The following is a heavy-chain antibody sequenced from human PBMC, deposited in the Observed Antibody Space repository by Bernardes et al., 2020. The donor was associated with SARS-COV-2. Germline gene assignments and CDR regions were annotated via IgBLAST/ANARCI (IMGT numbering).Heavy chain of an antibody. CDR2: ISASGST. CDR1: DDAISSGSFY. V-gene: IGHV4-61*02. CDR3: ARDGRISVPGTDYFDF. D-gene: IGHD6-19*01. J-gene: IGHJ4*02. Sequence: SETLSLTCAVSDDAISSGSFYWSWIRQPAGKGPEWVGRISASGSTNYNPSLKSRVTMSVDTSKNQFSLKLTSVTAADTAVYYCARDGRISVPGTDYFDFWGQGILVTVSS.